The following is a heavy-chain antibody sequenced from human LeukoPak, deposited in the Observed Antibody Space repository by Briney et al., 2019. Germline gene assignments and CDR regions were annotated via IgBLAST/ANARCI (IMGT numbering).Heavy chain of an antibody. V-gene: IGHV1-2*02. D-gene: IGHD6-13*01. Sequence: ASVKVSCKAFGHSLTSYSMHWVRQAPGQGLEWMGWINPNSGGTNYAQKFQGRVTMTRDTSISTAYMELSRLRSDDTAVYYCARVYSSSWGLDYWGQGTLVTVSS. CDR3: ARVYSSSWGLDY. CDR1: GHSLTSYS. J-gene: IGHJ4*02. CDR2: INPNSGGT.